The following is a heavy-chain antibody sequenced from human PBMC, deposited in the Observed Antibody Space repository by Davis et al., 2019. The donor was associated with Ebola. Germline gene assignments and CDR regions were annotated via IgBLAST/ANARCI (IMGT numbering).Heavy chain of an antibody. CDR3: AAESAPYYYYYGMDV. D-gene: IGHD6-6*01. CDR2: IVVGSGNT. J-gene: IGHJ6*02. CDR1: GFTFTSSA. Sequence: SVKVSCKASGFTFTSSAMQWVRQARGQRLEWIGWIVVGSGNTNYAQKFQERVTITRDMSTSTAYMELSSLRSEDTAVYYCAAESAPYYYYYGMDVWGQGTTVTVSS. V-gene: IGHV1-58*02.